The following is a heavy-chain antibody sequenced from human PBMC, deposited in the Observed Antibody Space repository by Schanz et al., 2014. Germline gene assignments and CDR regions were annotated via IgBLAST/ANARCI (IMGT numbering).Heavy chain of an antibody. V-gene: IGHV3-11*04. CDR1: GFPFSDYF. J-gene: IGHJ3*02. D-gene: IGHD4-17*01. CDR3: ARKMKLGVYGGKGHDSLDI. CDR2: IGNGGVTI. Sequence: VQLMESGGGLVKPGGSLRLSCTASGFPFSDYFMAWIRQPPGRGLEWVSYIGNGGVTIYYADSVKGRFTISRDNSKNSLYLQMNSLRAEDTAVYYCARKMKLGVYGGKGHDSLDIWGQGTMVTVSS.